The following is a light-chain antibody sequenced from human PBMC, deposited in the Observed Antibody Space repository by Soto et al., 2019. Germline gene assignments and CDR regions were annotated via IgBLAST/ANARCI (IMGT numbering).Light chain of an antibody. CDR3: QQSYSTPRT. Sequence: DIQMTQSPSTLSGSVGDRVTITCRASQTISSWLAWYQQKPGKAPKLLIYAASTLQSGVPSRFRGSGSGTEFTLTISSLQPEDFATYYCQQSYSTPRTFGQGTKVDI. CDR1: QTISSW. V-gene: IGKV1-39*01. CDR2: AAS. J-gene: IGKJ1*01.